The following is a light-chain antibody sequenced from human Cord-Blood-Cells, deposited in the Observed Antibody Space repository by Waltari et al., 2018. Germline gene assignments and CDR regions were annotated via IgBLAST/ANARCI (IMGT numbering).Light chain of an antibody. CDR3: CSYAGSYTYV. CDR2: DVS. V-gene: IGLV2-11*01. CDR1: SSDVGGYNY. Sequence: QSALTQPRSVSGSPGQSVTISCTGTSSDVGGYNYVSWYQQHTGKAPKFMIYDVSKRPSGVPDRFSGSKSGNTASLTISGLQAEDEADYYCCSYAGSYTYVFGTGNKVTVL. J-gene: IGLJ1*01.